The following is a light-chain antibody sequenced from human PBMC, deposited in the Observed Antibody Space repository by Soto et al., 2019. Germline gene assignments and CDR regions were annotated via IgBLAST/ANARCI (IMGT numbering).Light chain of an antibody. Sequence: QSARTQPRAVSGSPGQSVTISCTGTSSDVGGYNYVSWYQQHPGKAPKLMIYDVSKRPSGGPDRFSGSKSGNTASLTISGIQAEDEADYYCCSYAGSYTLAVFGGGTKVTVL. CDR2: DVS. CDR1: SSDVGGYNY. CDR3: CSYAGSYTLAV. J-gene: IGLJ3*02. V-gene: IGLV2-11*01.